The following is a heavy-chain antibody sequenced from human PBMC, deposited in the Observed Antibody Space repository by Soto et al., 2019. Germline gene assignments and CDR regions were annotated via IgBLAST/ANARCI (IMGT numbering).Heavy chain of an antibody. CDR1: GFTFSSYG. Sequence: GGSLRLSCAASGFTFSSYGMHWVRQAPGKGLEWVAVISYDGSNKYYADSVKGRFTISRDNSKNTLYLQMNSLRAEDTAVYYCAKRPMDFWDFPREGYMDVWGKGTTVTVSS. J-gene: IGHJ6*03. V-gene: IGHV3-30*18. D-gene: IGHD3-3*01. CDR3: AKRPMDFWDFPREGYMDV. CDR2: ISYDGSNK.